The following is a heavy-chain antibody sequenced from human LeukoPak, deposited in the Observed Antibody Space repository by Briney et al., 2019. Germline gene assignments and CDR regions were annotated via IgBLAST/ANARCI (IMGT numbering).Heavy chain of an antibody. CDR1: GGSISSGSYC. J-gene: IGHJ4*02. Sequence: SETLSLTCTVSGGSISSGSYCWSWIRQPPGKGLEWIGSIYYTGNTYYNASLKSRVTISIDTSKNQISLRLTSVTATGTAIYYCARQTGSGLFILPGGQGTLVTVSS. CDR2: IYYTGNT. D-gene: IGHD3/OR15-3a*01. V-gene: IGHV4-39*01. CDR3: ARQTGSGLFILP.